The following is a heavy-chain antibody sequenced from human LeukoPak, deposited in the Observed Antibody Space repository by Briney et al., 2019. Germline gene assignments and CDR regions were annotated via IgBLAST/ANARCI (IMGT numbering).Heavy chain of an antibody. CDR2: ISGSGGST. CDR1: GFTFGSYA. CDR3: ANRGVIDFLTGYYYYFDY. J-gene: IGHJ4*02. V-gene: IGHV3-23*01. Sequence: PGGSLRLSCAASGFTFGSYAMSWVRQAPGKGLEWVSTISGSGGSTYYADSVKGRFTISRDNSKNTLYLQMNSLRPEDTAVYFCANRGVIDFLTGYYYYFDYWGQGTLVIVSS. D-gene: IGHD3-9*01.